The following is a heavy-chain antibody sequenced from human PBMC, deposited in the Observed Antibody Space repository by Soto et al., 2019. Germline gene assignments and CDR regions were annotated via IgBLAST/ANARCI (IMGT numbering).Heavy chain of an antibody. CDR1: GGFLSESY. D-gene: IGHD3-16*01. Sequence: PSETLSLTCAVYGGFLSESYWTWIRQPPGKRLEWIGEINHVGGTNYNPALNSRVTMSVDTSQNQFSLRLISVTAADTAMYFCVRIRYQLPSSVLWLDPWGQGTPVTVSS. CDR2: INHVGGT. CDR3: VRIRYQLPSSVLWLDP. V-gene: IGHV4-34*01. J-gene: IGHJ5*02.